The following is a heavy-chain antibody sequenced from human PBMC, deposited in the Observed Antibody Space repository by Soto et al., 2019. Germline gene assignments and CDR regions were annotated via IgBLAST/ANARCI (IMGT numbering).Heavy chain of an antibody. D-gene: IGHD5-12*01. J-gene: IGHJ3*01. CDR1: GGTFTKYA. CDR2: IVPLPGTT. CDR3: ASGVGGLGGSSCWPDYAFDV. V-gene: IGHV1-69*01. Sequence: HVQLVQSGAAVRKPGSSVKVSCKASGGTFTKYAITWVRQAPRQGLEWMGGIVPLPGTTNYAQKFRGRVTSSADESTSTAYLELSSLRSEDTAVYSCASGVGGLGGSSCWPDYAFDVWGQGTMVIASS.